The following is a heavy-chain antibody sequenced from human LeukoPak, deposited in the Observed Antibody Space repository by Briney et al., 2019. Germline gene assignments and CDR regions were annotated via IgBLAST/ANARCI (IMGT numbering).Heavy chain of an antibody. CDR3: ARVGGEGSGSITADAFDI. CDR1: GGSISSYY. V-gene: IGHV4-59*01. Sequence: SETLSLTCTVSGGSISSYYWSWIRQPPGKGLEWIGYIYYSGSTNYNPSLKSRVTISVDTSKNQFSLKLSSVTAADTAVYYCARVGGEGSGSITADAFDIWGQGTMVTVSS. CDR2: IYYSGST. J-gene: IGHJ3*02. D-gene: IGHD5-12*01.